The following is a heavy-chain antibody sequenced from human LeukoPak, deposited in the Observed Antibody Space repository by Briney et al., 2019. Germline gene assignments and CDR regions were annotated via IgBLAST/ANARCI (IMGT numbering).Heavy chain of an antibody. CDR3: AKAEGFFGGFYDH. D-gene: IGHD4-23*01. CDR2: ISWNGGSI. J-gene: IGHJ5*02. CDR1: GFTFDDYA. Sequence: GGSLRLSCAASGFTFDDYAMHWVRQAPGKGLEWVSGISWNGGSIDYVNSVKGRFTISRDNAKNSLYLQMNSLRADDTAFYYCAKAEGFFGGFYDHWGQGILVTASS. V-gene: IGHV3-9*01.